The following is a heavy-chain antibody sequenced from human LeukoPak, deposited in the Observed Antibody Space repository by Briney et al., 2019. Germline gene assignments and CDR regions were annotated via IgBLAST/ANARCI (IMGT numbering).Heavy chain of an antibody. CDR2: IYSGGTT. Sequence: GGSLRLSCAASGFTVSTNYMTWVRLAPGKGLECASVIYSGGTTYYADSVKGRFTLSRDNSKNTLYLEMNSLRAEDTALYYCATPIAVPRTSGALDFWGQGTMVTVSA. V-gene: IGHV3-66*01. CDR3: ATPIAVPRTSGALDF. J-gene: IGHJ3*01. D-gene: IGHD6-19*01. CDR1: GFTVSTNY.